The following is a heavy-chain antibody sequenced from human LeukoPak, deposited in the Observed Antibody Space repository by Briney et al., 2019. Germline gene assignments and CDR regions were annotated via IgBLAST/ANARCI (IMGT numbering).Heavy chain of an antibody. CDR1: GFTFGSYA. CDR2: ISGSGGST. CDR3: D. V-gene: IGHV3-23*01. J-gene: IGHJ4*02. Sequence: PGGSLRLSCAASGFTFGSYAISWVRQAPGKGLEWVSGISGSGGSTYYADSVKGRFAISRDNSKNTLYLQMNSLRAEDTAVYYCDWGQGTLVTVSS.